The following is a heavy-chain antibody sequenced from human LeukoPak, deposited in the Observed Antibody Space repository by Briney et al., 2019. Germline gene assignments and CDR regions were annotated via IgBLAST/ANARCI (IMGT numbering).Heavy chain of an antibody. V-gene: IGHV1-18*01. Sequence: GASVKVSCKASGYTFTSYGISWVRQAPGQGLEWMGWISAYNGNTNYAQKLQGRVTMTTDTSTSTAYMELRSLRSDDTAVYYCARDHPVILAAAGTNWFDPWGQGTLVTVSS. J-gene: IGHJ5*02. D-gene: IGHD6-13*01. CDR1: GYTFTSYG. CDR2: ISAYNGNT. CDR3: ARDHPVILAAAGTNWFDP.